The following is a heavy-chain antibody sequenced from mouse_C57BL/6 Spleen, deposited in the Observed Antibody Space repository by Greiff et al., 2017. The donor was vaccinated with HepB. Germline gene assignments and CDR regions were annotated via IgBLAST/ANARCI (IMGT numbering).Heavy chain of an antibody. D-gene: IGHD1-2*01. Sequence: PGQGLEWIGEIDPSDSYTNYNQKFKGKSTLTVDKSSSTAYMQLSSLTSEDSAVYYCARWDPPARAMDYWGQGTSVTVSS. CDR2: IDPSDSYT. CDR3: ARWDPPARAMDY. V-gene: IGHV1-69*01. J-gene: IGHJ4*01.